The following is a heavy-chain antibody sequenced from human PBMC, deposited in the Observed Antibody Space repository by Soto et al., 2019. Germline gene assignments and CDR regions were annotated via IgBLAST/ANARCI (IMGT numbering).Heavy chain of an antibody. Sequence: SVKVSCKASGYTFASYDIYWVRQATVQGLEWMGWMNPNTGNSGCAQKFQGRVTMTSDTSISTAHMELSSLRSEDTAVYYCARRAETNGWNGFGADKYYFDFWGQGTLVTVS. V-gene: IGHV1-8*01. CDR3: ARRAETNGWNGFGADKYYFDF. D-gene: IGHD1-1*01. CDR2: MNPNTGNS. CDR1: GYTFASYD. J-gene: IGHJ4*02.